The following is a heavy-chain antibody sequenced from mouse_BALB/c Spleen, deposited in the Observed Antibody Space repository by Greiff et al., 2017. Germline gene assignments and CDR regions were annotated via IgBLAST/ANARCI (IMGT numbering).Heavy chain of an antibody. CDR3: ARPGGNGFAY. Sequence: VQLQQSGAELVRPGSSVKISCKASGYAFSSYWMNWVKQRPGQGLEWIGQIYPGDGDTNYNGKFKGKATLTADKSSSTAYMQLSSLTSEDSAVYFCARPGGNGFAYWGQGTLVTVSA. D-gene: IGHD1-1*02. CDR2: IYPGDGDT. CDR1: GYAFSSYW. V-gene: IGHV1-80*01. J-gene: IGHJ3*01.